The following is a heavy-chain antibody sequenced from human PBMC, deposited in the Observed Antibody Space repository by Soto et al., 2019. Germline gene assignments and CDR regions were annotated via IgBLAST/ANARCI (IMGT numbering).Heavy chain of an antibody. CDR3: AREDYDFRSGTGWFDP. D-gene: IGHD3-3*01. Sequence: SVKVSCNASGGTFSSYAISWVRQAPGQGLEWMGGIIPIFGTANYSQKFQGRVTITADESTSTAYMELSSLRSEDTAVYYCAREDYDFRSGTGWFDPWGQGTLVTVSS. CDR2: IIPIFGTA. CDR1: GGTFSSYA. J-gene: IGHJ5*02. V-gene: IGHV1-69*13.